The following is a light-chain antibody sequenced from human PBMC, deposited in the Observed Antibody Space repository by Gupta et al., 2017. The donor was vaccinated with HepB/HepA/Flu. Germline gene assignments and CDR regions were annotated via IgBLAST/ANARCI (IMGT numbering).Light chain of an antibody. J-gene: IGKJ1*01. CDR3: QQYYSFPWT. CDR1: ESVNSW. V-gene: IGKV1-5*03. Sequence: DIQMTQSPSTLSASTGDRVTITCRASESVNSWLAWYQQKPGKAPKFLMYEASTLEIGVPSRFSGRGSGTEFTLTISSLHPDDFATYYCQQYYSFPWTFGQGTKVEIK. CDR2: EAS.